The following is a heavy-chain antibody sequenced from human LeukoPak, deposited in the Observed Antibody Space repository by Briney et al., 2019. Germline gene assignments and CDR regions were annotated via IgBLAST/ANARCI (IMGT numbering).Heavy chain of an antibody. CDR1: GYTFTSYG. CDR2: ISAYNGNT. CDR3: AREGSRLLWFGEPPYNWFDP. V-gene: IGHV1-18*01. D-gene: IGHD3-10*01. Sequence: ASVKVSCKASGYTFTSYGISWVRQAPGQGLAWMGWISAYNGNTNYAQKLQGRVTMTTDTSTSTAYMELRSLRSDDTAVYYCAREGSRLLWFGEPPYNWFDPWGQGTLVTVSS. J-gene: IGHJ5*02.